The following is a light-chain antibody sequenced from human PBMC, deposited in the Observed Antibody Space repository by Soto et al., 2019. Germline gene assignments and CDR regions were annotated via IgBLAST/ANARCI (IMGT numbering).Light chain of an antibody. J-gene: IGLJ1*01. V-gene: IGLV1-40*01. CDR1: SSNIGAGYD. CDR2: GNS. Sequence: QAVVTQPPSVSGAPGQRVTISCTGSSSNIGAGYDVHWYQQFPGTAPKVLIYGNSNRPSGVPDRFSGSKSGTSASLAITGLQAEDEADYYCQSYDSSLSGYVFGTGTKLTVL. CDR3: QSYDSSLSGYV.